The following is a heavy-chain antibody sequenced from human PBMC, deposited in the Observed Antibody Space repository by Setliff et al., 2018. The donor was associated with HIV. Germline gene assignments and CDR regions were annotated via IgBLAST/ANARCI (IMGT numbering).Heavy chain of an antibody. D-gene: IGHD6-25*01. Sequence: SETLSLPCTVSGGSSSSSYWIWNRQPAGKGLGGIGRNYTSGSTNYNPTRKSRVTISLATSKNQFSLNLRSVTATDTAVYYCARNVPAKTPYDFWGRGTLVTVSS. CDR2: NYTSGST. J-gene: IGHJ2*01. V-gene: IGHV4-4*07. CDR3: ARNVPAKTPYDF. CDR1: GGSSSSSY.